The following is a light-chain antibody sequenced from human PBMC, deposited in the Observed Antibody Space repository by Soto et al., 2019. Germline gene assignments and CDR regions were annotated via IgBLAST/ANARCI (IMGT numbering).Light chain of an antibody. CDR3: QQLSTYPST. V-gene: IGKV1-39*01. CDR2: AAS. CDR1: QSISSY. Sequence: DIKMTQSPSSLSASVGDRVTITCRASQSISSYLNWYQQKPGKAPKLLIYAASNLQSGVPSRFSGSGSGTDFTLTISSLQAEDFATYYCQQLSTYPSTFGGGTKVDIK. J-gene: IGKJ4*01.